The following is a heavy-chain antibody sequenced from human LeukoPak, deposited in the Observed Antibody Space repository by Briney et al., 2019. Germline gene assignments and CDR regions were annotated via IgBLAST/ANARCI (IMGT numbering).Heavy chain of an antibody. CDR3: ARGVYIAAAQYGY. CDR1: GGSISNYY. J-gene: IGHJ4*02. Sequence: PSETLSLTCTVSGGSISNYYWSWIRQPPGKGLEWIGYIYYSGTTNYNPSLKSRVTISVDTSKNQFSLKLNSVTAADTTVYYCARGVYIAAAQYGYWGQGTLVTVSS. D-gene: IGHD6-13*01. CDR2: IYYSGTT. V-gene: IGHV4-59*01.